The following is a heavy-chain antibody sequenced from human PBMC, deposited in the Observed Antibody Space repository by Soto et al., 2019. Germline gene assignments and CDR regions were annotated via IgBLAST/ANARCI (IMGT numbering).Heavy chain of an antibody. CDR2: ISAYDDNT. D-gene: IGHD3-9*01. CDR1: GYRFTSYG. Sequence: GASVKVSCKATGYRFTSYGISWVRQAPGQGLEWLGWISAYDDNTKYAQKLQGRVTMTTDTSTSTAYMELRSLRSDDTAVYYCARDQHYDILEFRYYYDMDVLCQGTTVTVSS. V-gene: IGHV1-18*01. J-gene: IGHJ6*02. CDR3: ARDQHYDILEFRYYYDMDV.